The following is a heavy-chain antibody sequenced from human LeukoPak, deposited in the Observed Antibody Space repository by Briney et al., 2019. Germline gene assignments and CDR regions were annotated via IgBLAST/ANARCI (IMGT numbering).Heavy chain of an antibody. D-gene: IGHD5-12*01. V-gene: IGHV5-51*01. CDR1: GYSFTSYW. CDR2: SYPGDSDT. Sequence: GESLKISCKGSGYSFTSYWIGWVRQMPGKGLEWMGISYPGDSDTTYSPSFQGRVTISADKSISTAYLQWSSLKASDTAMYYCARHSYSGYEGPFDYWGQGTLVTVSS. J-gene: IGHJ4*02. CDR3: ARHSYSGYEGPFDY.